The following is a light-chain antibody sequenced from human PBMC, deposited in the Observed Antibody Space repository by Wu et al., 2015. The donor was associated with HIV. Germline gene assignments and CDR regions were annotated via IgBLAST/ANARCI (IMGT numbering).Light chain of an antibody. V-gene: IGKV3-20*01. J-gene: IGKJ1*01. CDR2: GAS. CDR1: QSVSSSY. Sequence: EIVLTQSPGTLSLSPGERATLSCRASQSVSSSYLAWYQQKPGQAPRLLIYGASSRATGIPDRFSGSGSGTDFTLTINRLEPEDFAVYFCQQYDTLPPTFGQGTRVEIK. CDR3: QQYDTLPPT.